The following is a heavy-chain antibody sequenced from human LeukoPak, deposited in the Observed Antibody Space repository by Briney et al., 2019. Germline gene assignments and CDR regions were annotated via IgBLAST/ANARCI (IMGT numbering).Heavy chain of an antibody. J-gene: IGHJ6*02. Sequence: GGSLRLSCAASGFTFSSYAMHWVRQAPGKGLEWVAVISYDGSNKYYADSVKGRFTISRDNSKNTLYLQMNSLRAEDTAVYYCASTYGSGSPDLPYYYYGMDVWGQGTTATVSS. CDR3: ASTYGSGSPDLPYYYYGMDV. CDR2: ISYDGSNK. V-gene: IGHV3-30-3*01. D-gene: IGHD3-10*01. CDR1: GFTFSSYA.